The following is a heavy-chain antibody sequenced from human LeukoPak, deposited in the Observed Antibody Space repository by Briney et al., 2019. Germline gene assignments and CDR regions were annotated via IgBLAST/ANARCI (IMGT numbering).Heavy chain of an antibody. V-gene: IGHV3-30*18. CDR1: GFTFSSYG. J-gene: IGHJ4*02. Sequence: PGGSLRLSCAASGFTFSSYGMHWVRQAPGKGLEWVAVISYDGSNKYYADPVKGRFTISRDNPKNTLYLQMNSLRAEDTAVYYCAKDVYYYDSSGYLFDYWGQGTLVTVSS. D-gene: IGHD3-22*01. CDR3: AKDVYYYDSSGYLFDY. CDR2: ISYDGSNK.